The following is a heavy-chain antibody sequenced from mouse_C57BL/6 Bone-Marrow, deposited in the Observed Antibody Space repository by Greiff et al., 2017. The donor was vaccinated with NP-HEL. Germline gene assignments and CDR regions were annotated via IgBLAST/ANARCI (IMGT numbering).Heavy chain of an antibody. CDR2: INPNNGGT. V-gene: IGHV1-26*01. Sequence: EVQLQQSGPELVKPGASVKISCKASGYTFTDYYMNWVKQSHGKSLEWIGDINPNNGGTSYNQKFKGKATLTVDKSSSTAYMALRSLTAEDSAVYYCARDPDYYGSSYWYFDVWGTGTTVTVSS. J-gene: IGHJ1*03. CDR3: ARDPDYYGSSYWYFDV. CDR1: GYTFTDYY. D-gene: IGHD1-1*01.